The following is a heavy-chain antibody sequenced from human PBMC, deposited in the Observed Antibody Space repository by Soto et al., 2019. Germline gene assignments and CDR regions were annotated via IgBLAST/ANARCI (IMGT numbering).Heavy chain of an antibody. CDR3: ARGRQLGIDYHYYEMDV. Sequence: QVQLVQSGAGVKKPGSSVKVSCKASGGTFRTYGITWVRQAPGQGLEWMGGIIPIFGTTNYAQKFQVRVTITADESTSTAYMELSSLRYDDTAVYFCARGRQLGIDYHYYEMDVWGQGTAVTVSS. V-gene: IGHV1-69*12. CDR2: IIPIFGTT. J-gene: IGHJ6*02. CDR1: GGTFRTYG. D-gene: IGHD6-6*01.